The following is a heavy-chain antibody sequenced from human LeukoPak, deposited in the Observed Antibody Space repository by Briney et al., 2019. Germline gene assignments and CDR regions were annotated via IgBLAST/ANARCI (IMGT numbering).Heavy chain of an antibody. CDR2: INHSGST. CDR1: GGSFSGYY. D-gene: IGHD5-18*01. CDR3: ARGGIQLWLRNWFDP. Sequence: SETLSLTYAVYGGSFSGYYWSWIRQPPGKGLEWIGEINHSGSTNYNPSLKSRVTISVDTFKNQFSLKLSSVTAADTAVYYCARGGIQLWLRNWFDPWGQGTLVTVSS. J-gene: IGHJ5*02. V-gene: IGHV4-34*01.